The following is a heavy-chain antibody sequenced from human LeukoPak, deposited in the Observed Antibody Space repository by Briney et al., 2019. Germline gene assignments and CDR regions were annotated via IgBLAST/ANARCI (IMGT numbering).Heavy chain of an antibody. J-gene: IGHJ4*02. CDR2: IYYSGNT. CDR1: GGSINSYY. V-gene: IGHV4-59*01. Sequence: SETLSLTCTVSGGSINSYYWSWIRQPPGKGLEWIGYIYYSGNTSYNPSLKSRVTISVDTSKNQFSLKLSSVTAADTAVYYCARSRYRLDYWGQGTLVTVSS. D-gene: IGHD1-1*01. CDR3: ARSRYRLDY.